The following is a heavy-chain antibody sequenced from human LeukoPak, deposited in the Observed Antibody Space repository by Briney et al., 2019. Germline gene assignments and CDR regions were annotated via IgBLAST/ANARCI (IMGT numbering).Heavy chain of an antibody. CDR2: INHSGRT. CDR1: GGSFSGYY. D-gene: IGHD2-15*01. Sequence: SETLSLTCAVYGGSFSGYYWSWIRQPPGKGLEWIGEINHSGRTNYNPSLKSRVTISVDTSKNQFSLKLSSVTAADTAVYYCARDLGYSIPFDYWGQGTLVTVSS. V-gene: IGHV4-34*01. CDR3: ARDLGYSIPFDY. J-gene: IGHJ4*02.